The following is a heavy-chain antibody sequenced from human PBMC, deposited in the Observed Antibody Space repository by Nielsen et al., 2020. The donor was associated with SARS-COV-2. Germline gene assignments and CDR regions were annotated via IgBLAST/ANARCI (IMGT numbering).Heavy chain of an antibody. J-gene: IGHJ4*02. D-gene: IGHD1-26*01. CDR2: ISYDGSNK. Sequence: GGSLRLSCAASGFTFSSYGMHWVRQAPGKGLEWVAVISYDGSNKYYADSVKGRFTISRDNSKNTLYLQMNSLRAEDTAVYYCARVRWDRRGGLDYWGQGTLVTVSS. CDR3: ARVRWDRRGGLDY. CDR1: GFTFSSYG. V-gene: IGHV3-33*05.